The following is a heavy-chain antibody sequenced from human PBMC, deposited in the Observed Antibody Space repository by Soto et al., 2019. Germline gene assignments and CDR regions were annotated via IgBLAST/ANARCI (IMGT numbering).Heavy chain of an antibody. J-gene: IGHJ4*02. CDR1: GGSISSSSYY. V-gene: IGHV4-39*01. Sequence: QLQLQESGPGLVKPSETLSLTCTVSGGSISSSSYYWGWIRQPPGKGLEWIGSIYYSGSTYYNPSLKSRVTISVDTSKNQFSLKLSSVTAADTAVYYCARHTTVDTAMADKKYYFDYWGQGTLVTVSS. CDR3: ARHTTVDTAMADKKYYFDY. D-gene: IGHD5-18*01. CDR2: IYYSGST.